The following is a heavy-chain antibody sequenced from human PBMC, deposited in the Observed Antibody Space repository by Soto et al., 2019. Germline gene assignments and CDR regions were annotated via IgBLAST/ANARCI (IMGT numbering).Heavy chain of an antibody. V-gene: IGHV3-15*01. J-gene: IGHJ6*02. CDR1: GYPFTYAW. CDR3: TTCTGGDCYVDYYGMDV. D-gene: IGHD2-8*02. CDR2: VKSESDGGTR. Sequence: PGGYLVLPRIVSGYPFTYAWLARVREPPGKGLAWVGRVKSESDGGTRDYAAPGKGRFTISRDDSEHTVYLQLNSLKTEDTGIYYCTTCTGGDCYVDYYGMDVWGQGTAVTVSS.